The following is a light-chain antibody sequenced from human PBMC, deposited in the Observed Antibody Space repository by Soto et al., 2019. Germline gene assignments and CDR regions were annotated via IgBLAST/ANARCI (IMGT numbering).Light chain of an antibody. CDR3: QQRHMWPIT. V-gene: IGKV3-11*01. CDR1: QSFRGL. Sequence: EVVLTQSPVTLSLSPGERATLSCRASQSFRGLLAWYQQKPGQAPRLLIYDAYNRATGIPPRFSGSGSGTDFTLTSSSLEPEDSAVDYCQQRHMWPITFGQGTRLEIK. J-gene: IGKJ5*01. CDR2: DAY.